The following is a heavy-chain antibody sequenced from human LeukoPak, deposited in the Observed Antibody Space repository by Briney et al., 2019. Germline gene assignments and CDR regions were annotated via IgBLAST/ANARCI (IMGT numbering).Heavy chain of an antibody. CDR1: GFTFGDYA. J-gene: IGHJ4*02. D-gene: IGHD3-22*01. CDR3: TMGPYYYDSSDLFDY. CDR2: IRSKAYGGTT. V-gene: IGHV3-49*04. Sequence: GGSLRLSCTASGFTFGDYAMSWVRQAPGKGLEWVGFIRSKAYGGTTEYAASVKGRFTTSRDDSKNIAYLQMNSLKTEDTAVYYCTMGPYYYDSSDLFDYWGQGTLVTVSS.